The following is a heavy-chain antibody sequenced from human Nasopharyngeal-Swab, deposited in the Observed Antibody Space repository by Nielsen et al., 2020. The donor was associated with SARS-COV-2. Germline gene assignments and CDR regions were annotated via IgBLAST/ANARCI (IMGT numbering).Heavy chain of an antibody. Sequence: GESLKISCAASGFSFRTYWMHWVRQSPGKGLLWVSRIDTDGAITNYADSVKGRFTISRDNAKNTLYLQMNSLRADDTAVYYCASDVGGRDNYWGQGALVTVSS. CDR1: GFSFRTYW. J-gene: IGHJ4*02. D-gene: IGHD2-15*01. V-gene: IGHV3-74*01. CDR2: IDTDGAIT. CDR3: ASDVGGRDNY.